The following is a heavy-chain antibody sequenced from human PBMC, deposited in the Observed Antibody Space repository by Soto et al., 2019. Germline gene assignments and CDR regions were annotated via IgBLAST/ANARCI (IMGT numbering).Heavy chain of an antibody. CDR3: ARDFRYGSGSYYNAHYYYYGMDV. Sequence: PSETLSLTCTVSGGSISSGDYYWSWIRQPPGKGLEWIGYIYYSGSTYYNPSLKSRVTISVDTSKNQFSLKLSSVTAADTAVYYCARDFRYGSGSYYNAHYYYYGMDVWGQGTTVT. CDR2: IYYSGST. V-gene: IGHV4-30-4*01. J-gene: IGHJ6*02. D-gene: IGHD3-10*01. CDR1: GGSISSGDYY.